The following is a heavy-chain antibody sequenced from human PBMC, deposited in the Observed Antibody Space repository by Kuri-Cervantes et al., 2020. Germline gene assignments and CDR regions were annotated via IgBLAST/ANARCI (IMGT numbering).Heavy chain of an antibody. CDR2: ISYDGSNK. CDR3: ARGLVGSSWYDYFDY. V-gene: IGHV3-30*03. J-gene: IGHJ4*02. Sequence: GESLKISCAASGFTFSSYGMHWVRQAPGKGLEWVAVISYDGSNKYYADSVKGRFTISRDNSKNTLYLQMNSLRAEDTAVYYCARGLVGSSWYDYFDYWGQGTLVTVSS. D-gene: IGHD6-13*01. CDR1: GFTFSSYG.